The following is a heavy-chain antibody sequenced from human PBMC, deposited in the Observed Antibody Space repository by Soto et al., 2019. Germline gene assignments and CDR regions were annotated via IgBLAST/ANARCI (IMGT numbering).Heavy chain of an antibody. Sequence: QVQLVQSGAEVKKPGASVKVSCKAPGYIFPSCTISWVRQAPGQGLEWMGWISAYNGNIKDAQKFQGRFTMTTDTSTSTAYMELRSLTSDDKAMYYCAIANYGDNDYWGQGTLVTVSS. V-gene: IGHV1-18*01. D-gene: IGHD4-17*01. J-gene: IGHJ4*02. CDR2: ISAYNGNI. CDR1: GYIFPSCT. CDR3: AIANYGDNDY.